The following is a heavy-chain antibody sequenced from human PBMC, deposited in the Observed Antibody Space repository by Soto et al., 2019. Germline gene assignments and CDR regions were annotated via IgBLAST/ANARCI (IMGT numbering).Heavy chain of an antibody. D-gene: IGHD6-13*01. CDR1: GGTFSSYT. V-gene: IGHV1-69*02. CDR2: IIPILGIA. CDR3: AQQQLAKKYFQH. J-gene: IGHJ1*01. Sequence: SSVKVSCKASGGTFSSYTSSWVRQAPGQGLEWMGRIIPILGIANYAQKFQGRVTITADKSTSTAYMELSSLRSEDTAVYYCAQQQLAKKYFQHWGQGTLVTVSS.